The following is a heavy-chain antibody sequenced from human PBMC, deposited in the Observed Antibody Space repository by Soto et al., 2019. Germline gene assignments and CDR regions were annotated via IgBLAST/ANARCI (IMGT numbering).Heavy chain of an antibody. V-gene: IGHV4-39*01. D-gene: IGHD2-21*02. Sequence: LSLTCIVSGESISSSSYYWGWIRQPPGKGLEWIGSIYYSGRTYYNPSFKSRVTISIDTSKNQFSPKLSSVTATDTAVYYCARQRTTVVTQAYFDHWGQGALVTVSS. CDR3: ARQRTTVVTQAYFDH. CDR2: IYYSGRT. J-gene: IGHJ4*02. CDR1: GESISSSSYY.